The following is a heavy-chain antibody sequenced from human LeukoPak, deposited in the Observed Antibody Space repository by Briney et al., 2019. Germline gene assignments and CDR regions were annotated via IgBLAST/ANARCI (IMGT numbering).Heavy chain of an antibody. CDR1: GFTFSDYY. CDR2: ISSSGSSI. V-gene: IGHV3-11*04. D-gene: IGHD4-17*01. J-gene: IGHJ4*02. Sequence: GGSLRLSCAASGFTFSDYYMSWIRQAPGKGLEWIAYISSSGSSIQYAESVRGRFTISRDNSKNTLYLQMNSLRAEDTAVYYCAKDAYGDYLIDYWGQGTLVTVSS. CDR3: AKDAYGDYLIDY.